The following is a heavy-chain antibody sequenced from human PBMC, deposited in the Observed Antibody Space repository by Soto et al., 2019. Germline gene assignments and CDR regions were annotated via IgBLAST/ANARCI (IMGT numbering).Heavy chain of an antibody. J-gene: IGHJ3*02. CDR2: TYYRSKWYN. D-gene: IGHD3-22*01. Sequence: SQTLSLTCAMSGESVSCNSVVWNWIRQSPSRGLEWLGRTYYRSKWYNDYAVSVKSRITINPDTSKNQFSLQLNSVTPEDTAVYYCARVVITFSPFDAFDIWGQGTMVTVSS. CDR1: GESVSCNSVV. V-gene: IGHV6-1*01. CDR3: ARVVITFSPFDAFDI.